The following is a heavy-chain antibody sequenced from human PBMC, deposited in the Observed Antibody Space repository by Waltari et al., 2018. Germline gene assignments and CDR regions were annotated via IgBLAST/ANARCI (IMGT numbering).Heavy chain of an antibody. Sequence: QLHLQESGPGLVKPSETLSLTCRVSGGPITNNSHYWGWIRQTPGKGLEWIATISYTGATYNNPSLKSRVTISGDTSKNQFSLKLTSVTAADTAVYYCATYIGASIGTAAFDVWGRGALVTVSS. D-gene: IGHD3-16*01. CDR3: ATYIGASIGTAAFDV. V-gene: IGHV4-39*01. J-gene: IGHJ3*01. CDR2: ISYTGAT. CDR1: GGPITNNSHY.